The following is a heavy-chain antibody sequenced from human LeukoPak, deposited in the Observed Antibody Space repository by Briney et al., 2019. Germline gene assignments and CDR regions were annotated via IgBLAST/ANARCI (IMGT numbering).Heavy chain of an antibody. J-gene: IGHJ6*02. CDR2: ITSSGITI. CDR1: GFTFSSYE. D-gene: IGHD2-8*01. Sequence: GGSLRLSCAASGFTFSSYEMNWVRQAPGQGLEWVSYITSSGITIYYADSVKGRFTISRDNAKNSLYLQMNSLRAEDTAVYYCAREAIIVLMVYATLSGMDVWGQGTTVTVSS. CDR3: AREAIIVLMVYATLSGMDV. V-gene: IGHV3-48*03.